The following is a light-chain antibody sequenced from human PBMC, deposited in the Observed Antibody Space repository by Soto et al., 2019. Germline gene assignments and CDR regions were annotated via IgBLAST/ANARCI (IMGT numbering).Light chain of an antibody. Sequence: EIVMTQSLATLFVSPGEGATVSCRASQSVSSNLAWYQQKPGQAPRLLIYEASTRAADTPVRFSGSGYGRQFTLTISSLQSEDFAIYFCHQYNDGPGGTFGQGTKVGIK. V-gene: IGKV3-15*01. CDR3: HQYNDGPGGT. CDR2: EAS. CDR1: QSVSSN. J-gene: IGKJ1*01.